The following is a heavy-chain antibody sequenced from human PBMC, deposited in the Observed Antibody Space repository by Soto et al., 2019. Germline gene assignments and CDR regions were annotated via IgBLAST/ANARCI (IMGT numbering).Heavy chain of an antibody. CDR3: ARQPTTADIDLWVDP. V-gene: IGHV4-39*01. J-gene: IGHJ5*02. Sequence: QLQLQESGPGLVKASETLSLTCNVSGGSISSSRSYCAWIRQPPGKGLEWIANIFYRGSTYYNPSRAGRVTVSVDTSKNQFSLKLSSVTAADTAVYYCARQPTTADIDLWVDPWGQGTLVTVSS. D-gene: IGHD2-2*01. CDR1: GGSISSSRSY. CDR2: IFYRGST.